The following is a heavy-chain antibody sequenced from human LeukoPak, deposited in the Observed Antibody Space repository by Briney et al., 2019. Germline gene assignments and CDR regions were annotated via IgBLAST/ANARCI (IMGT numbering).Heavy chain of an antibody. D-gene: IGHD5-12*01. V-gene: IGHV4-30-4*01. CDR3: ARSTHSGYDPLGY. Sequence: PSQTLSLTCTVSGGSISSGDYYWSWIRQPPGKGLEWIGYIYYSGSPYYNPSLKSRVTISVDTSKNQFSLKLSPVTAAGTAVYYCARSTHSGYDPLGYWGQGTLVTVSS. CDR2: IYYSGSP. CDR1: GGSISSGDYY. J-gene: IGHJ4*02.